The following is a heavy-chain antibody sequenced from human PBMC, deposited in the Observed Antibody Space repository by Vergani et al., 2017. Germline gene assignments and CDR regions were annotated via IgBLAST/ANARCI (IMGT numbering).Heavy chain of an antibody. CDR1: GYTFTGYY. J-gene: IGHJ4*02. D-gene: IGHD3-10*01. CDR2: INPNSGGT. Sequence: QVQLVQSGAEVKKPGASVKVSCKASGYTFTGYYMHWVRQAPGQGLEWMGWINPNSGGTNYAQKFQGRVTMTRDTSISTAYMELSRLRSDDTAVYYCARDQGSYYGSGSYYHFDNWGQGTLVTVSS. V-gene: IGHV1-2*02. CDR3: ARDQGSYYGSGSYYHFDN.